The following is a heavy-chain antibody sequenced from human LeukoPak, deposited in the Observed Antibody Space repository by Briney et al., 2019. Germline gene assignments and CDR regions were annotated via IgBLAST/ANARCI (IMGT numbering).Heavy chain of an antibody. CDR1: GYTFTSYG. V-gene: IGHV1-18*01. CDR3: AKDMATISQGKEYYFDY. CDR2: ISAYNGNT. D-gene: IGHD5-24*01. J-gene: IGHJ4*02. Sequence: ASVKVSCKASGYTFTSYGISWVRQAPGQGLEWMGWISAYNGNTNYAQKLQGRVTMTRDTSTSTVYMELSSLRSEDTAVYYCAKDMATISQGKEYYFDYWGQGTLVTVSS.